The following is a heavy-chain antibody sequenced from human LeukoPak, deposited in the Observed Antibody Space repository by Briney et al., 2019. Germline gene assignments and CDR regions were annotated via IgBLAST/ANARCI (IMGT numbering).Heavy chain of an antibody. V-gene: IGHV4-59*01. D-gene: IGHD1-7*01. J-gene: IGHJ6*03. CDR1: GGSFNNDY. CDR2: ISNNGGT. CDR3: VRDRGSNLHYYIDV. Sequence: SETLSLTRSVSGGSFNNDYWSWIRQTPGKGLEWIGYISNNGGTIYNPSLKTRVTISVDTSKNQFFLKLASVTAADTAVYFCVRDRGSNLHYYIDVWGKGTTVTVSS.